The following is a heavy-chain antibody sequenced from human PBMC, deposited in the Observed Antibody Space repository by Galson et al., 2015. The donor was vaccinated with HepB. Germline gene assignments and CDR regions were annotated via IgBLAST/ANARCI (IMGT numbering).Heavy chain of an antibody. J-gene: IGHJ4*02. CDR1: GFPFSDYH. CDR3: VRDSMNYFFDH. Sequence: SLRLSCAASGFPFSDYHLDWVCQAPGKGLECVARSLKKGHGYATEYAESVRGRFTISRDESNDSLYLQMNSLKTEDTAVYYCVRDSMNYFFDHWGQGALVTVSS. D-gene: IGHD1-7*01. V-gene: IGHV3-72*01. CDR2: SLKKGHGYAT.